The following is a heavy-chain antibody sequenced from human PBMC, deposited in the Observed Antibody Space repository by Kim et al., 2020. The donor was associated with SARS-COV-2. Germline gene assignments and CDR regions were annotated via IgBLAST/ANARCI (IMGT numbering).Heavy chain of an antibody. Sequence: SETLSLTCTVSGDSVNSGTHYWTWIRQSPGKGLEWLGYIYYGTTTKYTPSLKSRLSMSSDTSKNQFYLRLTSVTAADTAVYFCARAGSLGQLVLSFDYWG. J-gene: IGHJ4*01. V-gene: IGHV4-61*01. CDR3: ARAGSLGQLVLSFDY. CDR2: IYYGTTT. CDR1: GDSVNSGTHY. D-gene: IGHD6-13*01.